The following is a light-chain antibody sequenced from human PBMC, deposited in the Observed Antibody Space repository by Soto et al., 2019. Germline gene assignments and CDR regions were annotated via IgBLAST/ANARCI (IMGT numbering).Light chain of an antibody. Sequence: DIVMTQSPLPLSVTPGEPASISCRSSQSLLHSNGKNYFDWYLQKPGQSPQLLIYFGSDRASGVPARFSGSGSGTDFTLQISRVEAGVVWGYFCMQALQLPWTFGQGLKVEIK. J-gene: IGKJ1*01. CDR3: MQALQLPWT. CDR2: FGS. V-gene: IGKV2-28*01. CDR1: QSLLHSNGKNY.